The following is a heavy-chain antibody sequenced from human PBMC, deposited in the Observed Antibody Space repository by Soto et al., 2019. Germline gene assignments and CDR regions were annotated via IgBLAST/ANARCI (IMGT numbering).Heavy chain of an antibody. CDR1: GDSISAVDYF. J-gene: IGHJ5*01. CDR3: ARGRYCLTGRCFPNWFDS. V-gene: IGHV4-30-4*01. CDR2: IYKSTTT. Sequence: PSETLSLTCSVSGDSISAVDYFWAGIRQPPGQALEYIGYIYKSTTTYYNPSFESRVAISLDTSKSQFSLTVTSVTAADTAVYFCARGRYCLTGRCFPNWFDSWGQATLVTVS. D-gene: IGHD2-15*01.